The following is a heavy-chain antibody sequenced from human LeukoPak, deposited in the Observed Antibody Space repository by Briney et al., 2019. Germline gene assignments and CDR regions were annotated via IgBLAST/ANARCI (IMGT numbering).Heavy chain of an antibody. Sequence: SETLSLTCAVYGGSFSGYFWSWIRQPPGKGLEWIGEINHSGSTNSNPPLKSRVTISIDTSNNQFYLKLSSVTAADTAVYYCARGLGIFGVSWFDPWGQETLVTVSS. CDR3: ARGLGIFGVSWFDP. V-gene: IGHV4-34*01. CDR1: GGSFSGYF. J-gene: IGHJ5*02. D-gene: IGHD3-3*01. CDR2: INHSGST.